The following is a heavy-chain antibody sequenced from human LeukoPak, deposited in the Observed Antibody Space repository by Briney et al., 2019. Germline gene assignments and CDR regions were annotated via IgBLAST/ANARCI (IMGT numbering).Heavy chain of an antibody. Sequence: GESLKISCKGSAYSFTTYWIGWVRQMPGKGLEWMGLVYPGDSDTRYSPSFQGQVTIAADKSITTAYLQWSSLKASDTAIYYCARLASFSPGAFDIWGQGTMVAVSS. CDR3: ARLASFSPGAFDI. J-gene: IGHJ3*02. V-gene: IGHV5-51*01. D-gene: IGHD2-21*01. CDR2: VYPGDSDT. CDR1: AYSFTTYW.